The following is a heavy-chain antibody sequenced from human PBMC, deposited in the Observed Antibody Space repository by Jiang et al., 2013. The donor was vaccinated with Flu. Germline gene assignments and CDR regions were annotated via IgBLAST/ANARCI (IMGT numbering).Heavy chain of an antibody. J-gene: IGHJ4*02. D-gene: IGHD6-19*01. V-gene: IGHV5-51*01. CDR3: ARVTRGQWLALGLFGFDY. CDR1: GYKFTTYW. Sequence: SLKISCQASGYKFTTYWMAWVRQMPGKGLEWMGIIYPGDSDTRYSPSFQGQVTISADKTINTAYLQWTSLKVSDSAKYFCARVTRGQWLALGLFGFDYWGPGTQVTVSS. CDR2: IYPGDSDT.